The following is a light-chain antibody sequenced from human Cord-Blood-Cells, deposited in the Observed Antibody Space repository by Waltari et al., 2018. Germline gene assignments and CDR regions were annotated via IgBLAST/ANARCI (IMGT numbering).Light chain of an antibody. Sequence: QSVLTHPRSASGSSGPTGTMSCRGSSSNIRSMSVNWYLQGRGTAPKHLTYSNNQRPSGVPARFSASKSGTSASLATRGLQSEDEADYYCAAWDDSLNGPVFGGGTKLTVL. CDR2: SNN. CDR1: SSNIRSMS. J-gene: IGLJ3*02. V-gene: IGLV1-44*01. CDR3: AAWDDSLNGPV.